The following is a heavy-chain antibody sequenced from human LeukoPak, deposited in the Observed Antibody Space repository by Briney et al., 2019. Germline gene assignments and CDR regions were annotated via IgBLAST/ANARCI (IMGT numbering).Heavy chain of an antibody. CDR3: ARDYDFWSGYYRGYYYYMDV. CDR2: ISSSSSTI. CDR1: GFTFSSYS. Sequence: GRSLRLSCAASGFTFSSYSMNWVRQAPGPGLEWVSYISSSSSTISSADSVTGRFTLSCDYAKNSLCLQMNSLRAEDTAVYYCARDYDFWSGYYRGYYYYMDVWGKGTTVTVSS. D-gene: IGHD3-3*01. J-gene: IGHJ6*03. V-gene: IGHV3-48*04.